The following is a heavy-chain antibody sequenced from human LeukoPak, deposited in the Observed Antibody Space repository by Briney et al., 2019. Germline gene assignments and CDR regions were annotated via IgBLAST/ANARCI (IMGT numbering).Heavy chain of an antibody. CDR1: GDSVSSNSAA. D-gene: IGHD3-10*01. V-gene: IGHV6-1*01. J-gene: IGHJ4*02. Sequence: QTLSLTCDISGDSVSSNSAAWNWIRQSPSRGLEWLGRTYYRSKWYNDYAVSLKSRMTINADTSKNQFSLQLNSVTPEDTAVYYCAKGRWALFDCWGQGTLVIVSS. CDR2: TYYRSKWYN. CDR3: AKGRWALFDC.